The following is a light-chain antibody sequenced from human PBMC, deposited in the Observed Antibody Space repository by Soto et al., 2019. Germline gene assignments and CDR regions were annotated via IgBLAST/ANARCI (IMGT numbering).Light chain of an antibody. CDR1: QSISSH. J-gene: IGKJ4*01. CDR2: DAS. CDR3: QQRPNWPLT. Sequence: EIVLTQSPAPLSLSPGEGATLSCRASQSISSHLAWYQQKPGQAPRLLMYDASKRATGIPARFSGSGSGTDFTLTISSLAPEDFAVYYCQQRPNWPLTFGGGTKVEIK. V-gene: IGKV3-11*01.